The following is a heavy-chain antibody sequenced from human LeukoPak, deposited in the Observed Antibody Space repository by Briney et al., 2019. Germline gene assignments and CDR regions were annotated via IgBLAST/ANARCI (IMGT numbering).Heavy chain of an antibody. J-gene: IGHJ5*02. D-gene: IGHD6-6*01. V-gene: IGHV3-49*04. CDR2: IRSKDYGGTI. Sequence: GRSLRLSCTASGFTFADFAMAWVRQAPGKGLGWVGFIRSKDYGGTIEYAASVKGRITISRDDSKNIAYLQMNSLKTEDTAVYYCSRARTGTWLDPWGQGTLVTVSS. CDR1: GFTFADFA. CDR3: SRARTGTWLDP.